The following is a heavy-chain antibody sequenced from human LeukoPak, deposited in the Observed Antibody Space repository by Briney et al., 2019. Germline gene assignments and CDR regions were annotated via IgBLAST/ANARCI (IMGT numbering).Heavy chain of an antibody. V-gene: IGHV3-72*01. CDR3: GRAANRDNYYYAMGV. CDR1: GFSLNDHF. D-gene: IGHD2-15*01. CDR2: SRNKAKSYAT. J-gene: IGHJ6*02. Sequence: PGGSLRLSCAASGFSLNDHFMDWVRQAPGKGLEWAGRSRNKAKSYATEYAASVKGRFTISRDESKNSPYLQMNSLKSEDTAVYYRGRAANRDNYYYAMGVWGRGTTVTVSS.